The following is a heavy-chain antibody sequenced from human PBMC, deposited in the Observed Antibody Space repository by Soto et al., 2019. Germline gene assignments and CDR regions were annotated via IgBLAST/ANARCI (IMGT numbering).Heavy chain of an antibody. Sequence: PGKSLEWIGYIYYNGSTYYNPSLKRRVTTSVLTSKNQFQLKLSSLSDADTAVSSCARESSPVGTYGRYYCDYWGQGTLVTVSS. V-gene: IGHV4-30-4*01. CDR2: IYYNGST. D-gene: IGHD1-26*01. J-gene: IGHJ4*02. CDR3: ARESSPVGTYGRYYCDY.